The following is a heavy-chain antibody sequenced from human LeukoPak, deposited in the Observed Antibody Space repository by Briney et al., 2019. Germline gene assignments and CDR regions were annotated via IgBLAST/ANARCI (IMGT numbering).Heavy chain of an antibody. V-gene: IGHV4-61*08. Sequence: SETLSLTCTVSGGSISSGGYYWSWIRQHPGKGLEWIGYIYYSGSTNYNPSLKSRVTISVDTSKNQFSLKLSSVTAADTAVYYCARERWGAGLLDYWGQGTLVTVSS. CDR2: IYYSGST. CDR1: GGSISSGGYY. J-gene: IGHJ4*02. CDR3: ARERWGAGLLDY. D-gene: IGHD3-16*01.